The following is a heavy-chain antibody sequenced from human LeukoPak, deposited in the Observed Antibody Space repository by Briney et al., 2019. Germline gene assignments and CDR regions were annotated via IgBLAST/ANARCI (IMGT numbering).Heavy chain of an antibody. D-gene: IGHD1-26*01. CDR3: ARHVHSSTYYSDFGL. CDR1: DYSISSGYY. Sequence: SETLSLTCAVSDYSISSGYYWGWIRQPPGKGLEWIGSIYHSGNTYFNPSLKSRVTISVDTSKNQFSLKLSSGTAADTAIYYCARHVHSSTYYSDFGLWGQGTMVTVSS. CDR2: IYHSGNT. V-gene: IGHV4-38-2*01. J-gene: IGHJ3*01.